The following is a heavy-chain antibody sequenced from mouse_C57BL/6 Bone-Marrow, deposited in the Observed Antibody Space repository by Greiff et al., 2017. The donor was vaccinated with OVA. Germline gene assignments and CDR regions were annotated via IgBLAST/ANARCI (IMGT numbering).Heavy chain of an antibody. V-gene: IGHV1-82*01. CDR2: IYPGDGDT. CDR3: ARGSVITTVVPFDY. J-gene: IGHJ2*01. Sequence: QVQLQQSGPELVKPGASVKISCKASGYAFSSSWMNWVKQRPGKGLEWIGRIYPGDGDTNYNGKFKGKATLTADKSSSTAYMQLSSLTSEDSAVYFCARGSVITTVVPFDYWGQGTTLTVSS. D-gene: IGHD1-1*01. CDR1: GYAFSSSW.